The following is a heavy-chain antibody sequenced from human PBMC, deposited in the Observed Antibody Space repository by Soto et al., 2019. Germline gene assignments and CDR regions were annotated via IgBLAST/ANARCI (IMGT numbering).Heavy chain of an antibody. V-gene: IGHV3-43D*04. J-gene: IGHJ6*02. CDR1: GFTFDDYA. CDR3: AKDRRIAARPYYYYYGMDV. CDR2: ISWDGGST. D-gene: IGHD6-6*01. Sequence: HPGGSLRLSCAASGFTFDDYAMHWVRQAPGKGLEWVSLISWDGGSTYYADSVKGRFTISRDNSKNSLYLQMNSLRAEDTALYYCAKDRRIAARPYYYYYGMDVWGQGTTVTVSS.